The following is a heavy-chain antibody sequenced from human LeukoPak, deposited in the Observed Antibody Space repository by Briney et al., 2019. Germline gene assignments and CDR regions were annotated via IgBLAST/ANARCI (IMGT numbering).Heavy chain of an antibody. V-gene: IGHV4-59*12. Sequence: KASETLSLTCTVSGGSISSYYWSWIRQPPGKGLEWIGYIYYSGSTNYNPSLKSRVTISVDTSKNQFSLKLSSVTAADTAVYYCAREAFVDIVATTPLGLGAFDIWGQGTMVTVSS. CDR3: AREAFVDIVATTPLGLGAFDI. CDR1: GGSISSYY. CDR2: IYYSGST. D-gene: IGHD5-12*01. J-gene: IGHJ3*02.